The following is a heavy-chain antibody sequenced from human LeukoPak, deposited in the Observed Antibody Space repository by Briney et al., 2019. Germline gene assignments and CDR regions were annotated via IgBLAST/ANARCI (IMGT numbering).Heavy chain of an antibody. D-gene: IGHD3-22*01. J-gene: IGHJ6*02. Sequence: ASVKVSCKASGYTFTSYAMNWVRQAPGQGLERMGWINTNTGNPTYAQGFTGRFVFSLDTSVSTAYLQISSLKAEDTAVYYCARAGGYYDSSGPYYYCYYGMDVWGQGTTVTVSS. CDR2: INTNTGNP. V-gene: IGHV7-4-1*02. CDR3: ARAGGYYDSSGPYYYCYYGMDV. CDR1: GYTFTSYA.